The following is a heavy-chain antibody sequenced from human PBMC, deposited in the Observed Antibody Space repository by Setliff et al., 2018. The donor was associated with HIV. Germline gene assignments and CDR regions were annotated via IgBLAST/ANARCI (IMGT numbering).Heavy chain of an antibody. V-gene: IGHV4-39*07. J-gene: IGHJ4*02. Sequence: ASETLSLTCTVSGGSIKSGSYYWGWIRQPPGKGLEWIGSIYYSGNTYYNPSLKSRATISEDTSRNQFSLRLTSVTAADTAVYYCMRGRSITIFGVAYFDFWGQGTQVTVSS. CDR3: MRGRSITIFGVAYFDF. D-gene: IGHD3-3*01. CDR2: IYYSGNT. CDR1: GGSIKSGSYY.